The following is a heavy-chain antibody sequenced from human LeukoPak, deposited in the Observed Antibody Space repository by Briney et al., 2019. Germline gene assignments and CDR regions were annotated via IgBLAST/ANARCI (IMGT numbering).Heavy chain of an antibody. CDR3: ARAPTVLVGYCSSSSCQADY. J-gene: IGHJ4*02. D-gene: IGHD2-2*01. CDR1: GFTFRSYS. CDR2: IDPSSTYI. V-gene: IGHV3-21*01. Sequence: GGSLRLSCAASGFTFRSYSMNWVRQAPGKGLEWASAIDPSSTYIYYADSVKGRFTISRDNAENSLYLQMNSLRVEDTAVYYCARAPTVLVGYCSSSSCQADYWGQGTLVTVSS.